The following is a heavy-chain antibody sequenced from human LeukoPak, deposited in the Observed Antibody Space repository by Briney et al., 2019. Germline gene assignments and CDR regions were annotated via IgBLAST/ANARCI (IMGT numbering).Heavy chain of an antibody. CDR2: ISWNSGSI. CDR3: AKDRSYSKPRGVNDY. D-gene: IGHD6-13*01. Sequence: GRSLRLSCAASGFTFDDYAMHWVRQAPGKGLEWVSGISWNSGSIGYADSVKGRFTISRDNAKNSLYLQMNSLRAEDTALYYCAKDRSYSKPRGVNDYWGQGTLVTVSS. CDR1: GFTFDDYA. J-gene: IGHJ4*02. V-gene: IGHV3-9*01.